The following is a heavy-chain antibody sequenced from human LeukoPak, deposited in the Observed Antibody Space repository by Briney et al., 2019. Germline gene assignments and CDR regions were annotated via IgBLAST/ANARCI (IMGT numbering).Heavy chain of an antibody. D-gene: IGHD2-21*01. CDR1: GFTIGGFA. CDR2: IGSDYKT. V-gene: IGHV3-23*01. CDR3: AKGGGGAYYFPYFFDY. J-gene: IGHJ4*02. Sequence: GGSLRLSCAASGFTIGGFAMTWVRQAPGKGLEWVSSIGSDYKTHYSESVKGRFAISRDNSQSTVFLQMNSLRAEDTAVYYCAKGGGGAYYFPYFFDYWGQGTLVTVSS.